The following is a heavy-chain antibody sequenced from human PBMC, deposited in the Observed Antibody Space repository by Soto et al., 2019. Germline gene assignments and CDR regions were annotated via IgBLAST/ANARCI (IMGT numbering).Heavy chain of an antibody. CDR1: GASITGYY. Sequence: SETLSLTCTVSGASITGYYWSWIRQPPGKGLEWIGYIHYSGTTNYNPSLKSRVSMSVDMSKNQFSLKLSSVAAADTAVYYCARPFRGGTMANDAFDMWGQGTLVTVSS. CDR3: ARPFRGGTMANDAFDM. CDR2: IHYSGTT. V-gene: IGHV4-59*08. D-gene: IGHD1-7*01. J-gene: IGHJ3*02.